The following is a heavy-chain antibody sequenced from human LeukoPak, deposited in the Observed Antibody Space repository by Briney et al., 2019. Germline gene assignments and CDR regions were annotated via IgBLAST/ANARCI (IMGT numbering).Heavy chain of an antibody. CDR2: ISGSGGST. D-gene: IGHD2-15*01. J-gene: IGHJ4*02. V-gene: IGHV3-23*01. CDR1: GFTFSSYA. Sequence: PGGSLRLSCAASGFTFSSYAMSWVRQAPGKGLERVSAISGSGGSTYYADSVKGRFTISRDNSKNTLYLQMNSLRAEDTAVYYCAKFLRCSGGSCYSDYFDYWGQGTLVTVSS. CDR3: AKFLRCSGGSCYSDYFDY.